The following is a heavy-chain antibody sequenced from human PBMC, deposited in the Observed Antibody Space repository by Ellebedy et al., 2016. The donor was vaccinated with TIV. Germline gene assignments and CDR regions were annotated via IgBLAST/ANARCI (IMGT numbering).Heavy chain of an antibody. CDR1: GFTFSHAS. J-gene: IGHJ4*02. V-gene: IGHV3-30*09. CDR2: ISYHGSNK. D-gene: IGHD6-19*01. Sequence: GESLKISCAASGFTFSHASMSWVRQAPGQGLEWVASISYHGSNKYYADAVKGRFAISSDNSENTLYLKVNSLTTEDTAVYYCARDRPGTGVAGALEYWGQGTLVTVSS. CDR3: ARDRPGTGVAGALEY.